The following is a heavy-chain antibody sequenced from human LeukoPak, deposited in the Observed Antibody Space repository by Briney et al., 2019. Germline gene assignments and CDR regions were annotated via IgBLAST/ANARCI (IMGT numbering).Heavy chain of an antibody. Sequence: QAGGSLRLSCAASGFTFSNSNMNWVRQAPGKGLEWLSYISSNSRTLYYADSVKGRFTISRDNARNSLYLHMNSLRGDDTAVYYCAREGAGWEANFWGQGTLVTVSS. V-gene: IGHV3-48*01. J-gene: IGHJ4*02. CDR3: AREGAGWEANF. D-gene: IGHD1-26*01. CDR2: ISSNSRTL. CDR1: GFTFSNSN.